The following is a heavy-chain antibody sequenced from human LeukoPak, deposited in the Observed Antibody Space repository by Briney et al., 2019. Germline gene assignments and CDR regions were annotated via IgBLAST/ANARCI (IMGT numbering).Heavy chain of an antibody. Sequence: SETLSLTCAVSGGSISSRNWWSWVRQPPGKGLEWIGEIYHRGSINYNPSLKSRVTISVDKSKNQLSLRLTSVTAADTAVYYCARERVYHGSGGGLTETLLYYHYGMDVWGQGTTVTVSS. CDR1: GGSISSRNW. CDR2: IYHRGSI. J-gene: IGHJ6*02. CDR3: ARERVYHGSGGGLTETLLYYHYGMDV. D-gene: IGHD3-10*01. V-gene: IGHV4-4*02.